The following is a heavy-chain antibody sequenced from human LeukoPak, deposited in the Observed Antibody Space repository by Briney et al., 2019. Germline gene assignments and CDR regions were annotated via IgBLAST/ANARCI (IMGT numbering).Heavy chain of an antibody. V-gene: IGHV1-18*01. CDR2: ISAYNGNT. CDR3: ARASWDYDFWSGYYTYNWSDP. CDR1: GYTFTSYG. D-gene: IGHD3-3*01. J-gene: IGHJ5*02. Sequence: ASVKVSCKASGYTFTSYGISWVRQAPGQGLEWMGWISAYNGNTNYAQKLQGRVTMTTDTSTSTAYMELRSLRSDDTAVYYCARASWDYDFWSGYYTYNWSDPWGQGTLVTVSS.